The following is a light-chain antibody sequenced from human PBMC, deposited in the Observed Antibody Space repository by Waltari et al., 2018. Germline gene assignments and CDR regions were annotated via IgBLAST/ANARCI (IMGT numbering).Light chain of an antibody. J-gene: IGKJ1*01. CDR2: GAS. Sequence: ETMMTQSPATLSVSPGERATLSCRASQTVSINLAGYQQKPGQPLRLLIYGASTRATGIPARFSGSESGTEFTLTISSLQSEDIAMYYCQQYNNWPPATFGLGTTVEIK. CDR3: QQYNNWPPAT. V-gene: IGKV3-15*01. CDR1: QTVSIN.